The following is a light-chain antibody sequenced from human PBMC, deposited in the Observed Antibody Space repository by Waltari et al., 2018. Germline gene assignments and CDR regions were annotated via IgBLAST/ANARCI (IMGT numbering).Light chain of an antibody. CDR3: QNHERLPAM. Sequence: EIVLPQSPGTLSLSPGERATLSCRASQSISRYLAWYQQKPGQAPRLRIYAASSRATGIPDRFSGSGSGTDFSLTISRLEPEDFAVYYCQNHERLPAMFGQGTKVEIK. CDR1: QSISRY. CDR2: AAS. J-gene: IGKJ1*01. V-gene: IGKV3-20*01.